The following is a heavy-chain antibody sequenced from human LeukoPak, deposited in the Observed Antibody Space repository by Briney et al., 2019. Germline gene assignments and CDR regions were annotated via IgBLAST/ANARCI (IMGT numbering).Heavy chain of an antibody. CDR3: ARLASSSWPLYYYYGMDV. D-gene: IGHD6-13*01. CDR2: MNPNSANT. J-gene: IGHJ6*02. CDR1: GYTFTSYD. Sequence: ASVKVSCTASGYTFTSYDINWVRQAPGQGLEWMGWMNPNSANTGYAQKFQGRVTMTRNTSISTAYMELSSLRSEDTAVYYCARLASSSWPLYYYYGMDVWGQGTTVTVSS. V-gene: IGHV1-8*01.